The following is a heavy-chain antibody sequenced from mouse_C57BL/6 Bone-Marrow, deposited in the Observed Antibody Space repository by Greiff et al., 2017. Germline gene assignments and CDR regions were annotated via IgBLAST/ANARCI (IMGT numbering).Heavy chain of an antibody. CDR3: ARSYYGSSPWFAY. D-gene: IGHD1-1*01. CDR1: GFNIKNTY. V-gene: IGHV14-3*01. Sequence: VQLKESVAELVRPGASVKLSCTASGFNIKNTYMHWVKQRPEQGLAWIGRIDPANGNTKYSPKFQGQATITADTSSNTAYLQLSSLTSEDTAIYYCARSYYGSSPWFAYWGQGTLVTVSA. CDR2: IDPANGNT. J-gene: IGHJ3*01.